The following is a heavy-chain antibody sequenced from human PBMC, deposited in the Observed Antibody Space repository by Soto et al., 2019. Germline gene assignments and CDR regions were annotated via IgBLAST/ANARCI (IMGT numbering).Heavy chain of an antibody. CDR2: ISPHKDNT. J-gene: IGHJ4*02. D-gene: IGHD3-10*01. CDR1: GYTFSSIG. V-gene: IGHV1-18*01. CDR3: ARDLDGSGSYYTKY. Sequence: QVQLVQSGAEVKKPGASVKVSCKTSGYTFSSIGISWVRQAPGQWLEWMGWISPHKDNTYYAQRLQGRVTMTTDTSTSTAYMELRSLRSDDTAVYFCARDLDGSGSYYTKYWGQGTLVTVSS.